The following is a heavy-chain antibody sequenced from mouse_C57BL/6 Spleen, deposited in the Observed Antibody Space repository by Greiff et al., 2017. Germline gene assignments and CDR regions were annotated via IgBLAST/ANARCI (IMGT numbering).Heavy chain of an antibody. CDR3: ASPYDYDGRDYYAMDY. D-gene: IGHD2-4*01. Sequence: VQLQQSGPGLVQPSQSLSITCTVSGFSLTSYGVHWVRQSPGKGLEWLGVIWSGGSTDYNAAFISRLSISKDNSKSQVFFKMNSLQADDTAIYYCASPYDYDGRDYYAMDYWGQGTSVTVSS. J-gene: IGHJ4*01. CDR1: GFSLTSYG. V-gene: IGHV2-2*01. CDR2: IWSGGST.